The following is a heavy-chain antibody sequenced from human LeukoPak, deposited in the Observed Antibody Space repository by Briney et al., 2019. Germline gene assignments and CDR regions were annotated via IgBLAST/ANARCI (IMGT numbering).Heavy chain of an antibody. J-gene: IGHJ3*02. D-gene: IGHD3-9*01. CDR2: ICAYNGNT. Sequence: ASVKVSCKASGYTFTSYGISWVRQAPGQGLEWMGWICAYNGNTNYAQKLQGRVTMTTDTSTSTAYMELRSLRSDDTAVYYCARYDSAHDAFDIWGQGTMVTVSS. V-gene: IGHV1-18*01. CDR3: ARYDSAHDAFDI. CDR1: GYTFTSYG.